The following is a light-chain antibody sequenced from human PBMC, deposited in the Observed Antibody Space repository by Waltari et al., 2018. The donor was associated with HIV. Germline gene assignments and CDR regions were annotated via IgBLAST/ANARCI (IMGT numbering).Light chain of an antibody. CDR2: AAS. CDR3: QQTSSFPLT. V-gene: IGKV1-12*01. CDR1: QGVSTW. J-gene: IGKJ4*01. Sequence: DIQMTQSPSSVSASVGDRVTLACRASQGVSTWLAWYQQKPGTAPKLLISAASNLRSGVPSRFSGSGSGTDFTLTISSVQPEDFATYYCQQTSSFPLTFGGGTKVEIK.